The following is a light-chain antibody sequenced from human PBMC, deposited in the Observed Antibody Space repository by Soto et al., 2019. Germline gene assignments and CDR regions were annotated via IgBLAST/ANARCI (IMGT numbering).Light chain of an antibody. CDR1: QSVSSN. V-gene: IGKV3-15*01. Sequence: EIVMTQSPATLSVSPGERATLSCRASQSVSSNLAWYQQKPGQAPRLLIYGASTRATGIPARFSGSGSGTDFTLTISRVDPEDFAVYYCQQCGISPLTFGGGTKVDI. CDR2: GAS. J-gene: IGKJ4*01. CDR3: QQCGISPLT.